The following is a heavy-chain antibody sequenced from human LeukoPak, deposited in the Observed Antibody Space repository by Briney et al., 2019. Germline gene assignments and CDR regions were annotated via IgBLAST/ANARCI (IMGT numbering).Heavy chain of an antibody. CDR3: AKPPYGRDVYNYFDY. CDR2: ISGSGGST. D-gene: IGHD5-24*01. Sequence: TGGSLRLSCAGSGXTFRIYAMSWVRQAPGKGREWVSAISGSGGSTYYADSVKGRFTISRDNSKNTLYLQMNSLRVEDTAVYYCAKPPYGRDVYNYFDYWGQGTPVTVSS. V-gene: IGHV3-23*01. CDR1: GXTFRIYA. J-gene: IGHJ4*02.